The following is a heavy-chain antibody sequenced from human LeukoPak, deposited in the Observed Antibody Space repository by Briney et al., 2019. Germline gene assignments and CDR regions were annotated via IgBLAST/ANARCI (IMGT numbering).Heavy chain of an antibody. CDR1: GFTFSDHS. V-gene: IGHV3-72*01. CDR2: TRDKANSYTT. D-gene: IGHD6-19*01. Sequence: GGSLRLSCAASGFTFSDHSMDWVRQAPGKGLEWVGRTRDKANSYTTEYAASVKGRFAVSRDDSKNSLYLQMNSLKTEDTAVYYCARRYNSGHDYWGQGTLVTVSS. CDR3: ARRYNSGHDY. J-gene: IGHJ4*02.